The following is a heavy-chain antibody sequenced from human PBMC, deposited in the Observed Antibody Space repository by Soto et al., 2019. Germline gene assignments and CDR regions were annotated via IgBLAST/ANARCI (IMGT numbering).Heavy chain of an antibody. Sequence: QVQLVQSGGEAKKPGASVKVSCKPSGYSFTTYGISWVRQAPGQGLEWMGWISAYNGNTNYAQKLQGRVTMTTDTSTSTAYMELRSLRSDDTAVYYCAREGPAPYYYYGMDVWGQGSTVTVSS. CDR2: ISAYNGNT. V-gene: IGHV1-18*01. CDR1: GYSFTTYG. CDR3: AREGPAPYYYYGMDV. J-gene: IGHJ6*02.